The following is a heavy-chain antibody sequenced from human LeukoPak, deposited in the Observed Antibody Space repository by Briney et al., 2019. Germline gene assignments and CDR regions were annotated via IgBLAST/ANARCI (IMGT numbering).Heavy chain of an antibody. J-gene: IGHJ4*02. Sequence: PGGSLRLSCAPSGFTFSSYWMSWVRQAPGKGLEGVANIKQDGSEKYYVDSVKGRFTISRDNAKSSLYLQMNSLRAEDTAVYYCARVDFWSGCSFDYWGQGTLVTVSS. CDR3: ARVDFWSGCSFDY. V-gene: IGHV3-7*01. D-gene: IGHD3-3*01. CDR1: GFTFSSYW. CDR2: IKQDGSEK.